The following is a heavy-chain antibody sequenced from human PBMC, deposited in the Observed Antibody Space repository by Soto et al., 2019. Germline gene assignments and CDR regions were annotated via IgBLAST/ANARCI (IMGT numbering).Heavy chain of an antibody. CDR1: GYTFTSYY. D-gene: IGHD2-15*01. J-gene: IGHJ6*02. V-gene: IGHV1-46*01. Sequence: ASVKVSCKASGYTFTSYYMHWVRQAPGQGLEWMGIINPSGGSRSYAQKFQGRVTMTRDTSTSTVYMELSSLRSEDTAVYYCARDGAIDDYYYGMDVWGQGATVTVSS. CDR3: ARDGAIDDYYYGMDV. CDR2: INPSGGSR.